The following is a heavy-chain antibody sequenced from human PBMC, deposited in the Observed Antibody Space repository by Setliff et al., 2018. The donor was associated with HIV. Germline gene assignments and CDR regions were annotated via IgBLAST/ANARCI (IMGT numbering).Heavy chain of an antibody. V-gene: IGHV4-34*01. J-gene: IGHJ4*02. Sequence: SETLSLTCAVYGGAFGNYYWSWIRQPPGKGLEWIGEINPRGNTNHIPSLKSRVTISADTSKNQFSLNLTSVTAADTAVYYCARGRYFDGSGLPFVHWGQGILVTVSS. D-gene: IGHD3-22*01. CDR3: ARGRYFDGSGLPFVH. CDR1: GGAFGNYY. CDR2: INPRGNT.